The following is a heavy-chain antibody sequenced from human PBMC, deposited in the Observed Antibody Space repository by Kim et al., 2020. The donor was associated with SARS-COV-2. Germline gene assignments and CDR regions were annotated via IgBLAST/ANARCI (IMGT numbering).Heavy chain of an antibody. D-gene: IGHD4-17*01. CDR3: VKDGDYDAPTFAS. CDR2: ISGDGGST. Sequence: GGSLRLSCTASGFTFRNYAMHWVRQVPGKGLEWVSLISGDGGSTYYAVSVKGRFTISRDSSKNSLYLQMNSLTTEDSALYYCVKDGDYDAPTFASWGQGTLVTVSS. CDR1: GFTFRNYA. J-gene: IGHJ4*02. V-gene: IGHV3-43*02.